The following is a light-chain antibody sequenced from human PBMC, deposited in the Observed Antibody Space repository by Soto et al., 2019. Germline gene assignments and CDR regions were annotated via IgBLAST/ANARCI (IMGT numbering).Light chain of an antibody. CDR1: QDITNY. V-gene: IGKV1-33*01. CDR3: QHYHNLPYT. Sequence: DIQVTQSPSSLSASVGDRVTITCQASQDITNYLNWYQQKPGKAPKLLIYYASNLETGVPSRFIGSGSETEFTFTINSLQPEDISTYYCQHYHNLPYTFGQGTKVEIK. CDR2: YAS. J-gene: IGKJ2*01.